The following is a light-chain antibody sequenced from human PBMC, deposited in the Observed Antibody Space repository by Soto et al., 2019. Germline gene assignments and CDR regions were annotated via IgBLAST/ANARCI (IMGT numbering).Light chain of an antibody. CDR1: SSDVGGYNF. J-gene: IGLJ3*02. CDR3: SSYGGSNNFWV. V-gene: IGLV2-8*01. CDR2: AVS. Sequence: QSALTQPPSASGSPGQSVTISCTGTSSDVGGYNFVSWYQQHPGKAPKLMIYAVSQRPSGVPDRFSGSKSGNTASLTVSGLQAEDEADYYCSSYGGSNNFWVFGGGTKVTVL.